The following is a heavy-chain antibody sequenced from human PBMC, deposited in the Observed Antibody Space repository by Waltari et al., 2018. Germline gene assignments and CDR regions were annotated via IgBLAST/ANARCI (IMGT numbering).Heavy chain of an antibody. CDR3: AREVESAVAGTRYFDL. D-gene: IGHD6-19*01. J-gene: IGHJ2*01. V-gene: IGHV1-69*05. CDR2: IIPIFGTA. CDR1: GGTFSSYA. Sequence: QVQLVQSGAEVKKPGSSVKVSCKASGGTFSSYAISWVRQAPGQGLEWMGGIIPIFGTANYAQKFQRRVTITTDESTSTAYMELSSLRSEDTAVYYCAREVESAVAGTRYFDLWGRGTLVTVSS.